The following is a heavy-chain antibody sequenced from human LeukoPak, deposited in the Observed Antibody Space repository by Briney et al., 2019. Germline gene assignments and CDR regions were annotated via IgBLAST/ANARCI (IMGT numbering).Heavy chain of an antibody. CDR1: GGSFSGYY. CDR3: ARGLGYCSSTSCYRDLDYYYYGMDV. V-gene: IGHV4-34*01. Sequence: PSDTLSLTCAVYGGSFSGYYWSWIRQPPGKGLEWIGEINHSGSTNYNPSLKSRVTISVDTSKNQFSLKLSSVTAADTAVYYCARGLGYCSSTSCYRDLDYYYYGMDVWGQGTTVTVSS. J-gene: IGHJ6*02. D-gene: IGHD2-2*02. CDR2: INHSGST.